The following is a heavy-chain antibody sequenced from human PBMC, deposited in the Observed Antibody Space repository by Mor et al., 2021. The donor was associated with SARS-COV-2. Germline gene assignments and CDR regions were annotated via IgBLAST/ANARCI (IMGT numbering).Heavy chain of an antibody. V-gene: IGHV1-46*01. Sequence: MGIINPSGGTTRHAQKFQGRVTMTKDTSTSTVYMELSSLRSEDPAVYYCAREMGTTYYVDYWGQGTLVTVSS. CDR3: AREMGTTYYVDY. J-gene: IGHJ4*02. CDR2: INPSGGTT. D-gene: IGHD1-26*01.